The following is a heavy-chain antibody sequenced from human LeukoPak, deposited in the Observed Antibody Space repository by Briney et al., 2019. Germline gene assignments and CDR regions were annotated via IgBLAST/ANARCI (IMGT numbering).Heavy chain of an antibody. V-gene: IGHV4-39*07. CDR2: INHSGST. CDR1: GGSLISTTYY. D-gene: IGHD3-10*01. CDR3: ARGYYGSGSHCCHMDV. J-gene: IGHJ6*03. Sequence: SETLSLTCAVSGGSLISTTYYWGWIRQPPGKGLEWIGEINHSGSTNYNSSLKSRVTISVDTSKNQFSLKLSSVTAADTAVYYCARGYYGSGSHCCHMDVWGKGTTITVS.